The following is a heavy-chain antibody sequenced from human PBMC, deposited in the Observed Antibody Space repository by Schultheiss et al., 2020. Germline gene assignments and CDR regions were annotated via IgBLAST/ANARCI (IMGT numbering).Heavy chain of an antibody. V-gene: IGHV3-23*01. J-gene: IGHJ4*02. CDR3: AKVTQQWRGGQYYFDY. Sequence: GGSLRLSCAASGFTFSSYAMSWVRQAPGKGLEWVSAISGSGGSSYYADSVKGRFTISRDNSKNTYLQMNSLRAEDTAVYYCAKVTQQWRGGQYYFDYWGQGTLVTFSS. D-gene: IGHD6-19*01. CDR2: ISGSGGSS. CDR1: GFTFSSYA.